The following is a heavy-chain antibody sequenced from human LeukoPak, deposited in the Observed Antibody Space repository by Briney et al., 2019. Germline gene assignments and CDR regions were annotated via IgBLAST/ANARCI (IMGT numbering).Heavy chain of an antibody. CDR1: GGSISSSSYY. D-gene: IGHD2-15*01. CDR3: ASTQYCSGGSCYGSDY. J-gene: IGHJ4*02. Sequence: SETLSLTCTVSGGSISSSSYYWGWIRQPPGKGLEWIGSIYYSGSTYYNPSLKSRVTISVDTSKNQFSLKLSSVTAADTAVYYCASTQYCSGGSCYGSDYWGQGTLVTVSS. V-gene: IGHV4-39*07. CDR2: IYYSGST.